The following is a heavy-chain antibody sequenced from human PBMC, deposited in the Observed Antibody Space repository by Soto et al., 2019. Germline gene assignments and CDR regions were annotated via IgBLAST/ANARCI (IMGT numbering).Heavy chain of an antibody. CDR1: CGASIGSY. Sequence: SETLSLTCSVSCGASIGSYWSWIRQSPGKGLEWLGYVYYTGSTNYSPSLRSRVSISVDTSKNEFSLRLSSVTAADTAVYFCARSVAVPGAHIDYWGQGTQVTVSS. CDR2: VYYTGST. J-gene: IGHJ4*02. V-gene: IGHV4-59*01. D-gene: IGHD6-19*01. CDR3: ARSVAVPGAHIDY.